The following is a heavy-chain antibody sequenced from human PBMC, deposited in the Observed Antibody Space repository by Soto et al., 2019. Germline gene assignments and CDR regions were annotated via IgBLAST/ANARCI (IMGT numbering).Heavy chain of an antibody. CDR1: GGSISSGGYS. V-gene: IGHV4-30-2*01. CDR3: ARSSGSYYHYPYYYGMDV. J-gene: IGHJ6*02. Sequence: QLQLQESGSGLVKPSQTLSLTCAVSGGSISSGGYSWSWIRQPPGKGLEWIGYIYHSGITYYNPSIKSRVTISVDRSTNQFSLKLSSVTAADTAVYYGARSSGSYYHYPYYYGMDVWGQGTTVTVSS. CDR2: IYHSGIT. D-gene: IGHD3-10*01.